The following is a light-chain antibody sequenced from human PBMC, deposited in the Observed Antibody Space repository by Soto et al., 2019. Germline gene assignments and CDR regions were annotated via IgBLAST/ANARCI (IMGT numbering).Light chain of an antibody. CDR3: HHFNNWATT. V-gene: IGKV3-15*01. J-gene: IGKJ3*01. CDR2: GAS. CDR1: QSVSSN. Sequence: EIVMTQSPATLSVSPGERATLSCRASQSVSSNLAWYQQKPGQAPRLLIYGASTRATVIPARFSGSGSVTDFPPTTSRLQSPGLAVDYFHHFNNWATTFGPGTKVEIK.